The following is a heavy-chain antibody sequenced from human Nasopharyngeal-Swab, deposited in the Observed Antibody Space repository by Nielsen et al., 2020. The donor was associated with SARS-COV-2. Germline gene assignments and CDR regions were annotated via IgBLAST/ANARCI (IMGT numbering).Heavy chain of an antibody. CDR2: ISSSSSYI. Sequence: GESLKISCAASGFPFSSYSMNLVRQAPGKGLEWVSSISSSSSYIYYADSVKGRFTISRDNAKNSLYLQMNSLRAEDTAVYYCARDGGKGLDYYYYYGMDVWGQGTTVTVSS. V-gene: IGHV3-21*01. D-gene: IGHD3-16*01. J-gene: IGHJ6*02. CDR3: ARDGGKGLDYYYYYGMDV. CDR1: GFPFSSYS.